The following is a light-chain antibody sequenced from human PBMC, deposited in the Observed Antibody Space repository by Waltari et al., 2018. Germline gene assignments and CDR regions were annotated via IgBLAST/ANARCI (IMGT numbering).Light chain of an antibody. Sequence: DIQMIQSPPTLSASVGDRVTITCRASQSISNRLAWYQQKPGKAPKFLIYKTSNLESGVPSRFSGSGSGTEFTLTISSLQPDDFATYYCQQYNVYSLTFGGGTKVEIK. J-gene: IGKJ4*01. CDR1: QSISNR. CDR3: QQYNVYSLT. CDR2: KTS. V-gene: IGKV1-5*03.